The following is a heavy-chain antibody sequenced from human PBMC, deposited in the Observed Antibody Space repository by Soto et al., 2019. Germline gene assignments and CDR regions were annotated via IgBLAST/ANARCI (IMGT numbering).Heavy chain of an antibody. Sequence: GGSLRLSCAASGFTFSDYAMHWVLQAPGKGLEWVAAVSHDGRNTHYADSVKGRFTISRDSSKNTASLEMTSLRAEDTAVYYCAKGGRQWLVTSDFNYWGQGALVTVSS. J-gene: IGHJ4*02. D-gene: IGHD6-19*01. CDR1: GFTFSDYA. V-gene: IGHV3-30*18. CDR2: VSHDGRNT. CDR3: AKGGRQWLVTSDFNY.